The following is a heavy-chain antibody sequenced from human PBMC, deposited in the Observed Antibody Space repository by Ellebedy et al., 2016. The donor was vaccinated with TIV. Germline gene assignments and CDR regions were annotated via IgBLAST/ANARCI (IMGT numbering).Heavy chain of an antibody. J-gene: IGHJ4*02. D-gene: IGHD6-6*01. CDR2: IYPSDSDT. CDR3: ARASSYSSYGY. V-gene: IGHV5-51*01. Sequence: GESLKISCKGSGYSFTSYWIGWVRQMPGKGLEWMGIIYPSDSDTRYSPSFQGQVTMSADKSISTAYLQWSSLKASDTAMYYCARASSYSSYGYWGQGTLVTVSS. CDR1: GYSFTSYW.